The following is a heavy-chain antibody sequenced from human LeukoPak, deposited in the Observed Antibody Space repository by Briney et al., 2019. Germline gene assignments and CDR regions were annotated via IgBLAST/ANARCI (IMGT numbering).Heavy chain of an antibody. CDR1: GDSVSSNSAA. D-gene: IGHD1-1*01. J-gene: IGHJ4*02. CDR2: TYYRSKWYN. Sequence: SQTLSLTCALSGDSVSSNSAAWNWIRQSPSRGLEWLGRTYYRSKWYNDYAVSVKSRITINPDTSKNQFSLQLNSVTPEDTAVYSCARGTLELDDIDYWGQGTLVTVSS. V-gene: IGHV6-1*01. CDR3: ARGTLELDDIDY.